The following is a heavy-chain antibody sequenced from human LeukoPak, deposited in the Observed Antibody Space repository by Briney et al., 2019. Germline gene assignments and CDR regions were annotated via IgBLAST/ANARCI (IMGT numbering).Heavy chain of an antibody. CDR3: ARGYSYGSNWFDP. Sequence: SETLSLTCTVSGGSISSYYWSWIRQPPGKGLDGIGYIYYSGSTNYNPSLKSRVTISVDTSKNQFSLKLSSVTAADTAVYYCARGYSYGSNWFDPWGQGTLVTVSS. CDR2: IYYSGST. V-gene: IGHV4-59*08. J-gene: IGHJ5*02. CDR1: GGSISSYY. D-gene: IGHD5-18*01.